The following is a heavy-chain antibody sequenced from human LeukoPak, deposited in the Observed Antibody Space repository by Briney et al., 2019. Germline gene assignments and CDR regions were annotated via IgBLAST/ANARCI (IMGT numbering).Heavy chain of an antibody. Sequence: CYDGSNKYYADSVKGRFTISRDNSKNTLYLQMNSLRAEDTAVYYCARAYCGGDCSENWFDPWGQGTLVTVSS. CDR2: CYDGSNK. J-gene: IGHJ5*02. V-gene: IGHV3-33*01. D-gene: IGHD2-21*02. CDR3: ARAYCGGDCSENWFDP.